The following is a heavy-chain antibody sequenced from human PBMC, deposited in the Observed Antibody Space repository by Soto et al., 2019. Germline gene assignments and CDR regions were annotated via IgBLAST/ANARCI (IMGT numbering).Heavy chain of an antibody. D-gene: IGHD1-7*01. CDR2: IYYSGST. CDR1: GGSISSGGYY. CDR3: ARDRRIITGTWYGAFDI. J-gene: IGHJ3*02. V-gene: IGHV4-31*03. Sequence: QVQLQESGPGLVKPSQTLSLTCTVSGGSISSGGYYWSWIRQHPGKGLEWIGYIYYSGSTYYNPSLKSRVTISVDTSKNQFSLKLSSVTAADTAVYYCARDRRIITGTWYGAFDIWGQGTMVTVSS.